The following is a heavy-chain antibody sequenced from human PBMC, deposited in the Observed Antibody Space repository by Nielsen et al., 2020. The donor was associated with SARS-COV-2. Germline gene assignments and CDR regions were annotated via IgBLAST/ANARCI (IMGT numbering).Heavy chain of an antibody. CDR3: ARDRLWFGELESYFDY. CDR1: GGTFSSYA. CDR2: IIPIFGTA. D-gene: IGHD3-10*01. V-gene: IGHV1-69*13. Sequence: SVKVSCKASGGTFSSYAISWVRQAPGQGLEWMGGIIPIFGTANYAQKFQGRVTITADESTSTAYMELSSLRSEDTAVYYCARDRLWFGELESYFDYWGQGTLVTVSS. J-gene: IGHJ4*02.